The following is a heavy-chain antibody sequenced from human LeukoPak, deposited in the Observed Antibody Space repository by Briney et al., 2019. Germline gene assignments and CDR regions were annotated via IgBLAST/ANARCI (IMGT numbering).Heavy chain of an antibody. CDR3: AKSAGSKNAFDI. J-gene: IGHJ3*02. Sequence: PSETLSLTCVVSGGSVTTYYWSWFRQPPGKGPEGMGNIHHTGGTNYNPYLQRRAPISVDTSKNQFSLKLTSVTAADTAIYYCAKSAGSKNAFDIWGQGTMVTVSS. CDR1: GGSVTTYY. V-gene: IGHV4-59*02. CDR2: IHHTGGT.